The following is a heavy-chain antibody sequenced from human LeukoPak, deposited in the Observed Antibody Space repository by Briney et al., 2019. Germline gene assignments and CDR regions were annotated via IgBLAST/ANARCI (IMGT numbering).Heavy chain of an antibody. Sequence: SETLSLTCAVYGGSFSGYYWSWIRQPPGKGLEWIGEINHSGSTNYNPSLKSRVTISVDTSKNQFSLKLSSVTAADTAVYYCARDYYDSSGYYLGFDYWGQGTLVTVSS. J-gene: IGHJ4*02. D-gene: IGHD3-22*01. CDR3: ARDYYDSSGYYLGFDY. V-gene: IGHV4-34*01. CDR1: GGSFSGYY. CDR2: INHSGST.